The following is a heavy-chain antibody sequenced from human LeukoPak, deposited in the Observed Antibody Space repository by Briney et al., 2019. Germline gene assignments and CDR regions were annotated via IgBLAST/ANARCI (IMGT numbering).Heavy chain of an antibody. CDR1: GGSISSSSYY. J-gene: IGHJ3*02. D-gene: IGHD2-2*01. V-gene: IGHV4-39*07. Sequence: RSSETLSLTCTVSGGSISSSSYYWGWIRQPPGKGLEWIGSIYYSGSTYYNPSLKSRVTISVDTSKNQFSLKLSSVTAADTAVYYCCVVPAAILGGPYAFDIWGQGTMVTVSS. CDR2: IYYSGST. CDR3: CVVPAAILGGPYAFDI.